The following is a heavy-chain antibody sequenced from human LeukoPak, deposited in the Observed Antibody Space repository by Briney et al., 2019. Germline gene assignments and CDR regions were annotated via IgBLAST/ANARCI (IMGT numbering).Heavy chain of an antibody. CDR2: ISYDGSNK. J-gene: IGHJ4*02. CDR1: GFTFRSYA. Sequence: GGSLRLSCAASGFTFRSYAMHWVRQAPGKGLEWVAIISYDGSNKYYADSVKGRFTISRDNSKNTLYLQMNSLRAEDTAVYYCARDLAGWDSSGYYSPQSPDYWGQGTLVTVSS. D-gene: IGHD3-22*01. V-gene: IGHV3-30-3*01. CDR3: ARDLAGWDSSGYYSPQSPDY.